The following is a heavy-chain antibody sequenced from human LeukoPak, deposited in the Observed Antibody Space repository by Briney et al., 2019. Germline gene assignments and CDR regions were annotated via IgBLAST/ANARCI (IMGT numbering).Heavy chain of an antibody. CDR2: IYHSGST. CDR1: GYSISSGYY. V-gene: IGHV4-38-2*02. J-gene: IGHJ4*02. Sequence: SETLSLTCTVSGYSISSGYYWGWIRQPPGKGLEWIGSIYHSGSTYYNPSLKSRVTISVDTSKNQFSLKLSSVTAADTAVYYCARDVRWLQPIDYWGQGTLGTVSS. CDR3: ARDVRWLQPIDY. D-gene: IGHD5-24*01.